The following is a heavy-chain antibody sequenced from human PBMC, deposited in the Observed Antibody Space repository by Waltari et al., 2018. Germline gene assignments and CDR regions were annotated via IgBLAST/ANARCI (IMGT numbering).Heavy chain of an antibody. J-gene: IGHJ4*02. D-gene: IGHD1-26*01. CDR3: VSCSGSYFDY. CDR2: IYYSGST. V-gene: IGHV4-39*01. Sequence: QLQLQESGPGLVKPSETLSLTCTVSGGSISSSSYYWGWIRPPPGKGLEWIGSIYYSGSTYYNPSLKSRVTISVDTSKNQFSLKLSSVTAADTAVYYCVSCSGSYFDYWGQGTLVTVSS. CDR1: GGSISSSSYY.